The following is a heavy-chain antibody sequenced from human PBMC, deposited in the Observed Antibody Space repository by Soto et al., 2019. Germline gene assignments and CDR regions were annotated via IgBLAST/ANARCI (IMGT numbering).Heavy chain of an antibody. D-gene: IGHD3-22*01. CDR3: AEPQYYYDSSGYYSYYFDY. CDR1: GGTFSSYA. V-gene: IGHV1-69*06. Sequence: QVQLVQSGAEVKKPGSSVKVSCKASGGTFSSYAISWVQQAPGQGLEWMGGIIPIFGTANYAQKFQGRVTITADKSTSTAYMELSSLRSEDTAVYYCAEPQYYYDSSGYYSYYFDYWGQGTLVTVSS. J-gene: IGHJ4*02. CDR2: IIPIFGTA.